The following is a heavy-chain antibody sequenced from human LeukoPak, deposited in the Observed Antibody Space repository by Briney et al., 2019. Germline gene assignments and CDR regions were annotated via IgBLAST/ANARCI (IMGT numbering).Heavy chain of an antibody. CDR3: AKGGSSGWPFDY. Sequence: PGGSLRLSCAASGFAFSSYWMHWVRQAPGKGLEWVSAISGSGGSTYYADSVKGRFTISRDNSKNTLYLQMNGLRAEDTAVYYCAKGGSSGWPFDYWGQGTLVTVSS. CDR1: GFAFSSYW. J-gene: IGHJ4*02. CDR2: ISGSGGST. D-gene: IGHD6-19*01. V-gene: IGHV3-23*01.